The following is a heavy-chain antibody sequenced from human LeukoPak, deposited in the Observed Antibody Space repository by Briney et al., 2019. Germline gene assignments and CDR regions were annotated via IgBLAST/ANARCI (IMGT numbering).Heavy chain of an antibody. D-gene: IGHD6-19*01. J-gene: IGHJ4*02. CDR2: INTDGSGT. CDR1: GFTFSSYW. V-gene: IGHV3-74*01. Sequence: PGGSLRLSCAASGFTFSSYWVHWVRQAPGKGLVWVSRINTDGSGTSYADSVKGRFTISRDNAKNTLYLQMNSLRAEDTAVYYCTRRSAVAGTNDYWGQGTLVTVSS. CDR3: TRRSAVAGTNDY.